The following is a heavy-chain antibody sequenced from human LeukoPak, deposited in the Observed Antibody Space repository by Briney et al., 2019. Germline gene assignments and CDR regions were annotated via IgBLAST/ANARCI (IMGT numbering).Heavy chain of an antibody. D-gene: IGHD3-3*01. Sequence: PGGSLRLSCAASGFTFSSYAMSWVRQAPGKGLEWVSAISGSGGSTYYADSVKGRFTISRDNSKNTLYLQMNSLRAEDTAVYYCAKPSYYDFWSASLGWFDPWGQGTLVTVSS. CDR3: AKPSYYDFWSASLGWFDP. V-gene: IGHV3-23*01. CDR2: ISGSGGST. CDR1: GFTFSSYA. J-gene: IGHJ5*02.